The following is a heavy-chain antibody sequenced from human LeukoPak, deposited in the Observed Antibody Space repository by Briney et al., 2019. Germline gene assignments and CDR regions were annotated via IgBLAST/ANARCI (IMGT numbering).Heavy chain of an antibody. CDR1: GFTFSSYS. Sequence: PGGSLRLSCAASGFTFSSYSMNWVRQAPGKGLEWVSSISSSSSYIYYADSVKGRFTISRDNAKNSLYLQMNSLRAEDTAVYYCARGRHCSGGSCYSAGYWGQGTLVTVSS. V-gene: IGHV3-21*01. J-gene: IGHJ4*02. CDR2: ISSSSSYI. CDR3: ARGRHCSGGSCYSAGY. D-gene: IGHD2-15*01.